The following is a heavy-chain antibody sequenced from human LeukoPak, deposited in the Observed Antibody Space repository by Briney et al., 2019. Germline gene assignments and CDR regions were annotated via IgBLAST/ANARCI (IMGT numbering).Heavy chain of an antibody. Sequence: PSETLSLTCAVSGGSISSGGYSWSWIRQPPGKGLEWIGYIYHSGSTYYNPSLKSRVTISVDRSKNQFSLKLSSVTAADTAVYYCARERITMVRGVIVDNWFDPWGQGTLVTVSS. CDR1: GGSISSGGYS. J-gene: IGHJ5*02. CDR2: IYHSGST. V-gene: IGHV4-30-2*01. D-gene: IGHD3-10*01. CDR3: ARERITMVRGVIVDNWFDP.